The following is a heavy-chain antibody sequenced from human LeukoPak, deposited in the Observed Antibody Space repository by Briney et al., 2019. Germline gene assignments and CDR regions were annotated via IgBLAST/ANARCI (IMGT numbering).Heavy chain of an antibody. CDR2: IYYTGDT. V-gene: IGHV4-59*06. CDR3: ARDYYGSGSYRYYFDY. Sequence: PSGTLSLTCTVSGGSISSYYWSWIRQPPGKGLEWIGYIYYTGDTYYNPSLKSRVTISVDTSKNQFSLKLTSLTAADTAIYYCARDYYGSGSYRYYFDYWGQGTLVAVSS. CDR1: GGSISSYY. D-gene: IGHD3-10*01. J-gene: IGHJ4*02.